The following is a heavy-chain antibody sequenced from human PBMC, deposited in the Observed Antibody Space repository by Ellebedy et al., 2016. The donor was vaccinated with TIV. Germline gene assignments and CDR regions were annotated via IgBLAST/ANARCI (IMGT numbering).Heavy chain of an antibody. CDR1: GFIFSSYS. D-gene: IGHD5-12*01. CDR3: ARGSNSGRGGFDV. Sequence: GESLKISCAGSGFIFSSYSVNWVRQAPGRGLEWVSYISSSGSSKYYTDSVKGRFTISRDNANNSLSLQMNSLRVEDTAVFYCARGSNSGRGGFDVWGRGIMVTVSS. CDR2: ISSSGSSK. V-gene: IGHV3-48*04. J-gene: IGHJ3*01.